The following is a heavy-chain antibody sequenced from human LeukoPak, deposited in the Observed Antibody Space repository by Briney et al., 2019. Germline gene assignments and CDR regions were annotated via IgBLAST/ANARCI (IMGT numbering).Heavy chain of an antibody. CDR3: AREPRTTGTTGSFDY. CDR1: GDSVSSNSAA. J-gene: IGHJ4*02. Sequence: SQTLSLTCASSGDSVSSNSAACNWIRQSPSRGLEWLGRTYYRSKWYNDYAVSVKSRITINPDTSKNQFSLQLNSVTPEDTAVYYCAREPRTTGTTGSFDYWGQGTLVTVSS. CDR2: TYYRSKWYN. D-gene: IGHD1-1*01. V-gene: IGHV6-1*01.